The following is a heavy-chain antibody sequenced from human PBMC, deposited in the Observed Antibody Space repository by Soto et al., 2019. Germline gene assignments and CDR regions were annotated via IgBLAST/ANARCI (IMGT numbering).Heavy chain of an antibody. D-gene: IGHD1-1*01. J-gene: IGHJ6*02. Sequence: VASVKVSCKASGGTFSSYAISWVRQAPGQGLEWMGGIIPIFGTANYAQKFQGRVTITADESTSTAYMELSSLRSEDTAVYYCAMKLEFYGMDVWGQGTTVTVSS. CDR1: GGTFSSYA. CDR2: IIPIFGTA. CDR3: AMKLEFYGMDV. V-gene: IGHV1-69*13.